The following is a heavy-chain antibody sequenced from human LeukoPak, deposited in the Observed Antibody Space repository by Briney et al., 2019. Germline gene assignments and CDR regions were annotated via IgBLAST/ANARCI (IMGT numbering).Heavy chain of an antibody. CDR3: ARGDSSSSYYYYYYMDV. D-gene: IGHD6-6*01. CDR1: GYSIRSDYY. V-gene: IGHV4-38-2*02. Sequence: PSETLSLTCTVSGYSIRSDYYWGWIRQPPGKGLEWIGNIYQTGSTYYNPSLTSRVTISLDTSKNQFSLKLSSVTAADTAVYYCARGDSSSSYYYYYYMDVWGKGTTVTVSS. CDR2: IYQTGST. J-gene: IGHJ6*03.